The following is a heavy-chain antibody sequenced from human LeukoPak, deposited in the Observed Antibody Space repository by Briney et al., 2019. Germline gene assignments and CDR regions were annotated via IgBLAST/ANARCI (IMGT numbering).Heavy chain of an antibody. CDR1: GGSISSSSYY. Sequence: SETLSLTCTVSGGSISSSSYYWGWIRQPPGKGLEWIGSIYYSGSTYYNPSLKSRVTISVDTSKNQFSLKLSSVTAADTAVYYCARVSSPKYYYDSSGYYSPGVYWGQGTLVTVSS. CDR3: ARVSSPKYYYDSSGYYSPGVY. D-gene: IGHD3-22*01. V-gene: IGHV4-39*07. CDR2: IYYSGST. J-gene: IGHJ4*02.